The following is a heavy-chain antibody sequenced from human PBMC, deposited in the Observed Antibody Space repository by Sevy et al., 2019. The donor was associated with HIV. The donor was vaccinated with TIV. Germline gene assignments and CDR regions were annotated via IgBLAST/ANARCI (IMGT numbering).Heavy chain of an antibody. D-gene: IGHD6-13*01. J-gene: IGHJ4*02. V-gene: IGHV3-30*18. Sequence: GESLRLSCAASGFTFSRNGMHWVRQVPGKGLEWVALISYDGDSKNYADSVKGRFTISRDNSKNTVYLHMNSLRSVDTAVYYCAKESVSWYLDFWGQGTLVTVSS. CDR1: GFTFSRNG. CDR3: AKESVSWYLDF. CDR2: ISYDGDSK.